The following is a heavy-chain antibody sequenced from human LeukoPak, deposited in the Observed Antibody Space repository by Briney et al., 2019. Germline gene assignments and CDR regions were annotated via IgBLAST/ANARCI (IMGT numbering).Heavy chain of an antibody. CDR3: ARVQEGFYSSSAIHYFDY. CDR1: GYTFTSYG. CDR2: ISAYNGNT. J-gene: IGHJ4*02. V-gene: IGHV1-18*01. Sequence: ASVKVSCKASGYTFTSYGISWVRQAPGQGLEWMGWISAYNGNTNYAQKLQGRVTMTTDTSTSTAYMEVRSLRSDDTAVYYCARVQEGFYSSSAIHYFDYWGQGTLVTVSS. D-gene: IGHD6-13*01.